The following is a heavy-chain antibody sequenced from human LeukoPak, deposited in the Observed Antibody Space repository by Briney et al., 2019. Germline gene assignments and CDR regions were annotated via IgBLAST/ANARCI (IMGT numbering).Heavy chain of an antibody. Sequence: GGSLRLSCAASGFSVNNNYMTWVRQAPGKGLECVSLIYSGGSTYYADSVKGRFTISRDNSKNTLYLQMNSLRAEDTAVYYCARPRSERYCINGVCYYFEHWGQGTLVTVSS. CDR2: IYSGGST. V-gene: IGHV3-66*04. J-gene: IGHJ1*01. CDR3: ARPRSERYCINGVCYYFEH. D-gene: IGHD2-8*01. CDR1: GFSVNNNY.